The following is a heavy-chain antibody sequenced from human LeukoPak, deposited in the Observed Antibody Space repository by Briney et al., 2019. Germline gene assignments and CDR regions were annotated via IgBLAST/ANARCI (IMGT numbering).Heavy chain of an antibody. CDR1: GGTFNNYA. J-gene: IGHJ4*02. Sequence: SVKVSCKASGGTFNNYAINWVRQAPGQGLEWMGRIIPIFGTANHAQKFQGRVTITTDESTSTAYMELSSLRSEDTAMYYCAREGYDFWSGYSAVIDYWGQGTLVTVSS. CDR3: AREGYDFWSGYSAVIDY. CDR2: IIPIFGTA. V-gene: IGHV1-69*05. D-gene: IGHD3-3*01.